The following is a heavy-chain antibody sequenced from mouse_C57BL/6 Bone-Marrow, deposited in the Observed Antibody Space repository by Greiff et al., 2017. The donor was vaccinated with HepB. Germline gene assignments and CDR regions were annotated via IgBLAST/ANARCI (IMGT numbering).Heavy chain of an antibody. CDR2: IDPENGDT. CDR1: GFNIKDDY. Sequence: VQLKESGAELVRPGASVKLSCTASGFNIKDDYMHWVKQRPEQGLEWIGWIDPENGDTEYASKFQGKATITADTSSNTAYLQLSSLTSEDTAVYYCTTKEKRVDYWGQGTTLTVSS. CDR3: TTKEKRVDY. J-gene: IGHJ2*01. V-gene: IGHV14-4*01.